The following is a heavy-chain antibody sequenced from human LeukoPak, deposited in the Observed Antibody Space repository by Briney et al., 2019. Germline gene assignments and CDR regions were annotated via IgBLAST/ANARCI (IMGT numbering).Heavy chain of an antibody. D-gene: IGHD3-22*01. Sequence: GGPLRLSCAASGFTFSNNWMHWVRHAPGKALVWVSRINSDGRTTTYADSVKGRLPISRDNAKNTLYLQMNSLRAEDTAVYYCAMIKEGWGQGTLVTVSS. CDR3: AMIKEG. J-gene: IGHJ4*02. V-gene: IGHV3-74*01. CDR2: INSDGRTT. CDR1: GFTFSNNW.